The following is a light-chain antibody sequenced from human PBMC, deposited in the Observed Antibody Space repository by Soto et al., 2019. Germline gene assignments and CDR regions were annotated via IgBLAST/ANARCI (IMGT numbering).Light chain of an antibody. Sequence: SVLTQPPSPSGSPGQSVTLSCPGNSSDVGGYNYVSWYQQHPGKAPKLMIYEVSKRPSGVPDRFSGSKSGNTASLTVSGLQAEDEADYYCSSYAGSNIFYVFGTGTKVTV. J-gene: IGLJ1*01. CDR1: SSDVGGYNY. CDR2: EVS. V-gene: IGLV2-8*01. CDR3: SSYAGSNIFYV.